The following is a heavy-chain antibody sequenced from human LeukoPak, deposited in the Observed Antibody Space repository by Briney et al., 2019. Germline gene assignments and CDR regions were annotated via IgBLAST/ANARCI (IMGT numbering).Heavy chain of an antibody. V-gene: IGHV3-23*01. Sequence: SGGSLRLSCAVSGFTFNSYAFSWVRQAPGKGLEWVSGISGSGFSAYYADSVKGRFTISRDKSKNTLYLQMNILSAEDTAVYYCAKDEGYLGDMVYSFDFWGLGTLVTVSS. CDR3: AKDEGYLGDMVYSFDF. CDR2: ISGSGFSA. CDR1: GFTFNSYA. D-gene: IGHD3-22*01. J-gene: IGHJ4*02.